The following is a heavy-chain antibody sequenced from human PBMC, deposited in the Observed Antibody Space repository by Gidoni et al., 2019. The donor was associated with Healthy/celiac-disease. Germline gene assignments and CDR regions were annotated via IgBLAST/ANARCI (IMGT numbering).Heavy chain of an antibody. V-gene: IGHV3-21*01. CDR2: ISSSSSYI. CDR1: GFTVSSYS. J-gene: IGHJ4*02. D-gene: IGHD6-13*01. CDR3: ARGGSSSLDY. Sequence: EVQLVESGGGLVTPGGSLRLSCAASGFTVSSYSMTWVRQVPGRGLEWVSLISSSSSYIYYADSVKGRFTISRDNAKNSLYLQINSLRAEDTAVFYCARGGSSSLDYWGQGTLVTVSA.